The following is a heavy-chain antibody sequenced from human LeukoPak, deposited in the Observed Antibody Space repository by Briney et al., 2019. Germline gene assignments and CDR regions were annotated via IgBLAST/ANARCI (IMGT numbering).Heavy chain of an antibody. CDR3: ARDPGDTDWYNFDF. D-gene: IGHD3-9*01. Sequence: SETLSLTCTVSGGSISSYYWNWIRQPAGKGLEWIGRVYSSGSTNYNPSLKSRVTMSVDTSKNQCSLTLTSVTAADTAVYYCARDPGDTDWYNFDFWGQGILVTVSS. V-gene: IGHV4-4*07. CDR1: GGSISSYY. CDR2: VYSSGST. J-gene: IGHJ4*02.